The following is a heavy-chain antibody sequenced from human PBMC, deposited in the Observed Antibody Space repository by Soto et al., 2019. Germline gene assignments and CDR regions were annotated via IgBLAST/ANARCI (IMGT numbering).Heavy chain of an antibody. CDR1: GFTFRSYW. V-gene: IGHV3-74*01. CDR3: ARGLGGSNF. D-gene: IGHD1-26*01. Sequence: GGSLRLCCAASGFTFRSYWMHWVRQVPGKGLLWVARINSDGSSTTYADFVKGRFTISRDNAKNVLYLQMSSLRAEDTAVYYCARGLGGSNFWGQGTLVTVSS. J-gene: IGHJ4*02. CDR2: INSDGSST.